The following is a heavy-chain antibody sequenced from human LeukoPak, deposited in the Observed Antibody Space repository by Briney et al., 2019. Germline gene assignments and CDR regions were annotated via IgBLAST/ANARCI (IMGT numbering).Heavy chain of an antibody. V-gene: IGHV1-18*01. CDR3: ARDRRIVGATTRSDY. Sequence: ASVKVSCKASGYTFTSYGISWVRQAPGQGLEWMGWISAYNGNTNYAQKLQGRVTMTTDTSTSTAYMELRSLRSDDTAVYYCARDRRIVGATTRSDYWGQGTQVTVSS. J-gene: IGHJ4*02. CDR2: ISAYNGNT. CDR1: GYTFTSYG. D-gene: IGHD1-26*01.